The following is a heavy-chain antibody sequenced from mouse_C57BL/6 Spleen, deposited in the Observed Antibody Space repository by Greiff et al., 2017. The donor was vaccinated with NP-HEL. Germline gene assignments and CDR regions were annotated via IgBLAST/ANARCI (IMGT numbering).Heavy chain of an antibody. J-gene: IGHJ3*01. V-gene: IGHV3-6*01. CDR1: GYSITSGYY. Sequence: EVKLMESGPGLVKPSQSLSLTCSVTGYSITSGYYWNWIRQFPGNKLEWMGYISYDGSNNYNPSLKNRISIPRDTSKNQFFLKLNSVTTEYTATYYCARSLYDYAWFAYWGQETLVTVSA. CDR3: ARSLYDYAWFAY. CDR2: ISYDGSN. D-gene: IGHD2-4*01.